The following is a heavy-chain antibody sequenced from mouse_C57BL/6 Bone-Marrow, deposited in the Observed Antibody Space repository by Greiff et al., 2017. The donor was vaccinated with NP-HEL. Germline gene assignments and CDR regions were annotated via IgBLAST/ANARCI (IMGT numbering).Heavy chain of an antibody. V-gene: IGHV1-81*01. CDR3: ARDSNYAAY. Sequence: VQLQQSGAELARPGASVKLSCKASGYTFTSYGISWVKQRTGQGLEWIGEIYPRSGNTYYNEKFKGKATLTADKSSSTAYTELRSLTSEDSAVYFCARDSNYAAYWGQGTLVTVSA. CDR2: IYPRSGNT. J-gene: IGHJ3*01. CDR1: GYTFTSYG. D-gene: IGHD2-5*01.